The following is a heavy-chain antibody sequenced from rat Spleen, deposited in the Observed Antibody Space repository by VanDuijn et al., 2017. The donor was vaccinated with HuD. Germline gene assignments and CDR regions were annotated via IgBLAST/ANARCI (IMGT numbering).Heavy chain of an antibody. V-gene: IGHV5-25*01. CDR2: ISPSGGST. CDR1: GFTFSNYY. Sequence: EVQLVESGGGLVQPGRSLKLSCAASGFTFSNYYMAWVRQAPTKGLEWVASISPSGGSTYYPDSVKGRFTISRDNAKSTQYLQMDSLRSEDTATYYCATIPGYYWGQGVMVTVSS. CDR3: ATIPGYY. D-gene: IGHD1-4*01. J-gene: IGHJ2*01.